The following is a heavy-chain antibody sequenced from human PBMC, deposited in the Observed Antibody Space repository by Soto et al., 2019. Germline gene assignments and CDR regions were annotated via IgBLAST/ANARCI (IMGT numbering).Heavy chain of an antibody. V-gene: IGHV1-18*01. CDR3: ASDRGAYGMDV. CDR1: GYTFTSYG. Sequence: QVQLVQSGAEVKKPGASVKVSCKASGYTFTSYGISWVRQAPGQGLEWMGWISAYNGNTNYAQKLQGRVTMTTNTTTSTAYMELRSLRYDDTAVYYCASDRGAYGMDVWGQGTTVTVSS. CDR2: ISAYNGNT. J-gene: IGHJ6*02.